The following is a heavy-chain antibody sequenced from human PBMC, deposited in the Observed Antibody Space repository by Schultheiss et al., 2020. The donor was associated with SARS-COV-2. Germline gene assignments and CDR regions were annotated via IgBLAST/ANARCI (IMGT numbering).Heavy chain of an antibody. V-gene: IGHV4-34*01. D-gene: IGHD2-2*01. CDR1: GGSFSGYY. Sequence: SETLSLTCAVYGGSFSGYYWSWIRQPPGKGLEWIGEINHSGSTNYNPSLKSRVTISVDTSKNQFSLNLTSVTAADTAVYYCARISGDSVVVPAAHFDYWGQGTLVTVSS. CDR3: ARISGDSVVVPAAHFDY. CDR2: INHSGST. J-gene: IGHJ4*02.